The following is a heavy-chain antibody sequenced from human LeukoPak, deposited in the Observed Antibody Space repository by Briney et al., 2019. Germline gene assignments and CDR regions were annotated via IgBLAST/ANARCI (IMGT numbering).Heavy chain of an antibody. CDR1: GYRFTSYW. CDR3: ARSSAMTYNGPRDY. Sequence: GESLKISCQGSGYRFTSYWIGWVRPMPGKGLEWIGSIYPGESDTRYSPSFQGQVTISADKSISTAFLQWSSLQASDTAMYYCARSSAMTYNGPRDYWGQGTLVTVSS. V-gene: IGHV5-51*01. D-gene: IGHD5-24*01. CDR2: IYPGESDT. J-gene: IGHJ4*02.